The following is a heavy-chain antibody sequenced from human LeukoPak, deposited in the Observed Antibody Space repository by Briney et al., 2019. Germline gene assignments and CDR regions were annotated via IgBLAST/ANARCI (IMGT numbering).Heavy chain of an antibody. D-gene: IGHD3-10*01. CDR3: ARDTSSGSGNQISWFFDL. Sequence: SETLSLTCAVSGASVSSDDWWDWVRQSPGKGLEWIGEISRSGNTIYNPSLKGRVTLSIDTSMNQFSLKLSSVTAADTAVYYCARDTSSGSGNQISWFFDLWGRGTLVTVSS. V-gene: IGHV4-4*02. CDR1: GASVSSDDW. CDR2: ISRSGNT. J-gene: IGHJ2*01.